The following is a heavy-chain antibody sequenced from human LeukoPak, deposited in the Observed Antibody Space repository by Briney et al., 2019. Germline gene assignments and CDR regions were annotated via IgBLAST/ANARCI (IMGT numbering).Heavy chain of an antibody. V-gene: IGHV3-15*01. CDR2: TKSKTDGGTT. J-gene: IGHJ4*02. D-gene: IGHD3-9*01. CDR3: TTLRLRYFDTGDY. CDR1: GFTFSNAW. Sequence: GGSLRLSCAASGFTFSNAWMSWVRQAPGKGPEWVGRTKSKTDGGTTDYAAPVKGRFTISRDESKNTLYLHMNSLKAEDTAVYYCTTLRLRYFDTGDYWGQGTLVTVSS.